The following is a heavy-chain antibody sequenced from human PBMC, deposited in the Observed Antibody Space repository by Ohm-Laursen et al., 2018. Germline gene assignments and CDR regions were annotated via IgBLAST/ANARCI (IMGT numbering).Heavy chain of an antibody. Sequence: TLSLTCSVSGGSISSYYWTWIRQPPGKGLEWIGYIYYSGSTNYNPSLKSRVTISVDTSKNQFSLKLSSVTAADTAVYYCAYSGSYSYFDYWGQGTLVTVSS. CDR2: IYYSGST. D-gene: IGHD1-26*01. V-gene: IGHV4-59*12. CDR3: AYSGSYSYFDY. J-gene: IGHJ4*02. CDR1: GGSISSYY.